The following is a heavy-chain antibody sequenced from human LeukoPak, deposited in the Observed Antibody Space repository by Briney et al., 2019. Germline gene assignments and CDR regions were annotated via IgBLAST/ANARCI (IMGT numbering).Heavy chain of an antibody. CDR1: GGSISSYY. V-gene: IGHV4-59*01. CDR2: IYYSGST. J-gene: IGHJ4*02. CDR3: ARVSSIAARPFDY. Sequence: SETLSLTCTVSGGSISSYYWSWIRQPPGKGLEWIGYIYYSGSTNYNPSLKSRVTISVDTSKNQFSLKLSSVTAADTAVYYSARVSSIAARPFDYWGQGTLVTVSS. D-gene: IGHD6-6*01.